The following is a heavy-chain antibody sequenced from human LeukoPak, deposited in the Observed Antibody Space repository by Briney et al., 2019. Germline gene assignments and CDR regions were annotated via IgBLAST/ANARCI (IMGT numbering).Heavy chain of an antibody. CDR2: INHSGST. V-gene: IGHV4-34*01. CDR3: ARGQDTLRYYGSGSYYNSPFDY. J-gene: IGHJ4*02. D-gene: IGHD3-10*01. CDR1: GGSISSYY. Sequence: SETLSLTCTVSGGSISSYYWSWIRQPPGKGLEWIGEINHSGSTNYNPSLKSRVTISVDTSKNQFSLKLSSVTAADTAVYYCARGQDTLRYYGSGSYYNSPFDYWGQGTLVTVSS.